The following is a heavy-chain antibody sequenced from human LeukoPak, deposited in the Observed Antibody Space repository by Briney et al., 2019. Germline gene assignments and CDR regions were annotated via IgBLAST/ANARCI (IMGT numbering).Heavy chain of an antibody. J-gene: IGHJ4*02. CDR1: GFTFSSYS. Sequence: GGSLRLSCAASGFTFSSYSMTWVRQAPGKGLGWASSISSSISYIYYADSVKGRFTISRDSAKNYLYLQMHSLSAEDTAVYYCARVWWIYGDPFDYWGQGTLVTVSS. CDR2: ISSSISYI. V-gene: IGHV3-21*01. CDR3: ARVWWIYGDPFDY. D-gene: IGHD4-17*01.